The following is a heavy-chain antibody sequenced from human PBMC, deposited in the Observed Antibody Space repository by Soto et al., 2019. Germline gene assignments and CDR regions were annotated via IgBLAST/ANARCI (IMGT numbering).Heavy chain of an antibody. D-gene: IGHD5-12*01. J-gene: IGHJ6*02. V-gene: IGHV4-61*01. CDR1: GGSVSSGSYY. CDR3: ARVDTIRNYYGMDV. Sequence: SETLSLTCTVSGGSVSSGSYYWSWIRQPPGKGLEWIGYIYYSGSTNYNPSLKSRVTISVDTSKNQFSLKLSSVTAADTAVYYCARVDTIRNYYGMDVWGQGTTVTASS. CDR2: IYYSGST.